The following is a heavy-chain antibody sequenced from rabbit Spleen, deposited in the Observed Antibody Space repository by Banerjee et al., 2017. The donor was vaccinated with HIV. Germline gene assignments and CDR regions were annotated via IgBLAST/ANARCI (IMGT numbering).Heavy chain of an antibody. CDR2: IAGGSSGFT. Sequence: QSVEESGGDLVKPGASLTLTCKASGFSFRSSDYMCWVRQAPVKGLEWISCIAGGSSGFTYSATWAKGRFTISKTSSTTVTLQMTSLTVADRATYFCARDTGSSCSSYGMDLWGPGTLVTVS. D-gene: IGHD8-1*01. CDR3: ARDTGSSCSSYGMDL. V-gene: IGHV1S40*01. J-gene: IGHJ6*01. CDR1: GFSFRSSDY.